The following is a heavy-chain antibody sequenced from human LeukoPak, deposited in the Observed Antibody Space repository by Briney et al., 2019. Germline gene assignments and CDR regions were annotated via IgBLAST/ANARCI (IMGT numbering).Heavy chain of an antibody. V-gene: IGHV4-4*07. Sequence: SETLSLTCTVSGGSISSYYWSWIRQPAGKGLEWIGRIYTSGSTYYNPSLKSRVTISGDTSENQFSLKLSSVTAADTAVYSCARAYSSAWYYFDYWGQGTLVTVSS. D-gene: IGHD6-19*01. CDR1: GGSISSYY. J-gene: IGHJ4*02. CDR2: IYTSGST. CDR3: ARAYSSAWYYFDY.